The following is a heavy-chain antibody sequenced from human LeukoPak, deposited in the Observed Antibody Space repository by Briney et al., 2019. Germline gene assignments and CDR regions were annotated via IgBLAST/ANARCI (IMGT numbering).Heavy chain of an antibody. CDR3: ARDGGDFWSGPWFDP. Sequence: ASVKVSCKASGYTFTAYGINWVRHAPGQGLEWMGWISTFNDNTKYAQKFQDRVSMTIDTSTSTAYMDLRSLRSDDTAVYYCARDGGDFWSGPWFDPWGQGTLVTVSS. V-gene: IGHV1-18*01. CDR2: ISTFNDNT. J-gene: IGHJ5*02. D-gene: IGHD3-3*01. CDR1: GYTFTAYG.